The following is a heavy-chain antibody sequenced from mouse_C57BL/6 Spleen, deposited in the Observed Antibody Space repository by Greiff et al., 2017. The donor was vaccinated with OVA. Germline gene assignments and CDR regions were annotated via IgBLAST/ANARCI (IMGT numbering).Heavy chain of an antibody. D-gene: IGHD1-1*01. Sequence: VQRVESGAELVRPGTSVKVSCKASGYAFTNYLIEWVKQRPGQGLEWIGVINPGSGGTNYNEKFKGKATLTADKSSSTAYMQLSSLTSEDSAVYFCARGGYYGSNYFDYWGQGTTLTVSS. J-gene: IGHJ2*01. CDR3: ARGGYYGSNYFDY. CDR1: GYAFTNYL. CDR2: INPGSGGT. V-gene: IGHV1-54*01.